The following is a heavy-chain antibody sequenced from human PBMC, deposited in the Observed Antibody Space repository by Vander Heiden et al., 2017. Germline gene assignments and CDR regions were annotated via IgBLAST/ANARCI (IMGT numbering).Heavy chain of an antibody. CDR3: ARGDSGSFDY. CDR1: GFSFSSYS. J-gene: IGHJ4*02. Sequence: EVQLVESGGGLVRPGGSLRLSCAASGFSFSSYSMNWVRQAPGKGLEWVSYISSSGSYIYYADSVKGRFTISRDNAKNSPYLQMSDLRAEDTAVYYCARGDSGSFDYWGQGTLVTVSS. CDR2: ISSSGSYI. V-gene: IGHV3-21*02. D-gene: IGHD1-26*01.